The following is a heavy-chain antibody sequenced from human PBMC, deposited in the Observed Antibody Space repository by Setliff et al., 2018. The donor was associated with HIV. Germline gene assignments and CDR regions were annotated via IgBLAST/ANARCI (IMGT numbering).Heavy chain of an antibody. CDR2: FYTSGST. Sequence: SETLSLTCTVSGGSINTYYWSWIRQPAGKGLEWIGRFYTSGSTYYQPSLQGRVSMSIDSSKNHFSLSLRYVTAADTAVYYCARSFSGRYFWSGYYTGPDPKGENAFDIWGQGTMVTVSS. V-gene: IGHV4-4*07. CDR1: GGSINTYY. J-gene: IGHJ3*02. CDR3: ARSFSGRYFWSGYYTGPDPKGENAFDI. D-gene: IGHD3-3*01.